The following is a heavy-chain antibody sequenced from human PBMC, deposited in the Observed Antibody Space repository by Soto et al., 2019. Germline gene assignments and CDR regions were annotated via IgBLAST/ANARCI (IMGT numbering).Heavy chain of an antibody. CDR1: GGSISSSSYY. CDR2: IYYSGST. J-gene: IGHJ4*02. CDR3: AISSSAFRRLYYFDY. Sequence: SETLSLTCTVSGGSISSSSYYWGWIRQPPGKGLEWIGSIYYSGSTYYNPSLKSRVTISVDTSKNQFSLKLSSVTAADTAVYYCAISSSAFRRLYYFDYWGQGTLVTVSS. V-gene: IGHV4-39*01. D-gene: IGHD6-6*01.